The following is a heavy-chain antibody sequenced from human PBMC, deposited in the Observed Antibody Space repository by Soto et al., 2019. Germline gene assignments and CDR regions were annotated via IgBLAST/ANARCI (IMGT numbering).Heavy chain of an antibody. CDR2: IYSGGST. V-gene: IGHV3-53*01. CDR3: ARDRVESGYPEYFQH. Sequence: EVQVVESGGGLIQPGGSLRLSCAASGFTVSSNYMSWVRQAPGKGLEWVSVIYSGGSTYYADSVKGRFTISRDNSKNTLYLPMNRLRAEDTAVYYCARDRVESGYPEYFQHWGQGTLVTVSS. CDR1: GFTVSSNY. D-gene: IGHD3-22*01. J-gene: IGHJ1*01.